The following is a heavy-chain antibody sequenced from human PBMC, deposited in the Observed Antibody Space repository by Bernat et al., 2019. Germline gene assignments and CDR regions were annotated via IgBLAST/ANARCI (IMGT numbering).Heavy chain of an antibody. CDR1: GGSISSSSYY. V-gene: IGHV4-39*01. J-gene: IGHJ4*02. CDR3: ASFRVGYCSSTSCEDYVDY. Sequence: QLQLQESGPGLVKPSETLSLTCTVSGGSISSSSYYWGWIRQPPGKGLEWIGRIYYSGSTYYNPSLKSRVTISVDTSKNQFSLKLSSVTAADTAVYYCASFRVGYCSSTSCEDYVDYWGQGTLVTVSS. CDR2: IYYSGST. D-gene: IGHD2-2*01.